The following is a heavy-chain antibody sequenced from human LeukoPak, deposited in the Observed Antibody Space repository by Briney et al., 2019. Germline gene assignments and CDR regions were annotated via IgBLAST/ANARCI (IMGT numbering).Heavy chain of an antibody. CDR3: ARDRYYYYGMDV. CDR1: GGSISSYY. J-gene: IGHJ6*02. V-gene: IGHV4-59*01. Sequence: SETLSLTCTVSGGSISSYYWSWIRQPPGKGLEWIGYIYYSWSTNYNPSLKSRVTISVDTSKNQFSLKLSSVTAADTAVYYCARDRYYYYGMDVWGQGTTVTVSS. CDR2: IYYSWST.